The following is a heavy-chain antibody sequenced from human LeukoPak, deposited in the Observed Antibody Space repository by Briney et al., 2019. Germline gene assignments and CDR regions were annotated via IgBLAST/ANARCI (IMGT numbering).Heavy chain of an antibody. V-gene: IGHV3-7*01. D-gene: IGHD2-15*01. CDR2: IKQDGSEK. CDR1: GFTFSSYW. CDR3: ARESIWRRCCSGGSCTADAFDI. J-gene: IGHJ3*02. Sequence: GGSLRLSCAASGFTFSSYWMSWVRQAPGKGLEWVANIKQDGSEKYYVDSVKGRFTISRDNAKNSLYLQMNSLRAEDTAVYYCARESIWRRCCSGGSCTADAFDIWGQGTMVTVSS.